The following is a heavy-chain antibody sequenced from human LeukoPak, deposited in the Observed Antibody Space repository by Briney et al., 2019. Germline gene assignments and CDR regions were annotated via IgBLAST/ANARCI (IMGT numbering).Heavy chain of an antibody. CDR2: ISYDGSNK. Sequence: GGSLRLSCAASGFTFSSYGMHWVRQAPGKGLEWVAVISYDGSNKYYADSVKGRFTISRDNSKNTLYLQMNSLRAEDTAVYYCAKDRHFDYRGQGTLVTVSS. CDR3: AKDRHFDY. CDR1: GFTFSSYG. V-gene: IGHV3-30*18. J-gene: IGHJ4*02.